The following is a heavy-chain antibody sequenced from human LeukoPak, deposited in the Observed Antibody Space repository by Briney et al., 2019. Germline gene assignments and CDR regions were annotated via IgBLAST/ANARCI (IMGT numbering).Heavy chain of an antibody. V-gene: IGHV4-59*01. D-gene: IGHD3-22*01. CDR1: GGSISNYY. CDR2: IYYSGST. J-gene: IGHJ4*02. CDR3: ARDSSGYYGHDY. Sequence: SETLSLTCTVSGGSISNYYWSWIRQPPGKGLEWIGYIYYSGSTNYNPSLKSRVTISVDTSKNQFSLKLSSVTAADTAVYYCARDSSGYYGHDYWGQGTLVTVSS.